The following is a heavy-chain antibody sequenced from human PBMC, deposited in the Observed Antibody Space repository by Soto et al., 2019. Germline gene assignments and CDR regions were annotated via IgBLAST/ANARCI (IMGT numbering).Heavy chain of an antibody. CDR3: ARVSQDTWSYDY. V-gene: IGHV1-46*03. Sequence: ASVKVSCKASGYTFTSTYLHWVRQAPGQGLEWMGVITPNGGSTNYAQTFQGRVTMTRDTSTSTVYMELSSLRSEDTAVYYCARVSQDTWSYDYWGQGTLLTVSS. J-gene: IGHJ4*02. CDR1: GYTFTSTY. CDR2: ITPNGGST. D-gene: IGHD3-10*01.